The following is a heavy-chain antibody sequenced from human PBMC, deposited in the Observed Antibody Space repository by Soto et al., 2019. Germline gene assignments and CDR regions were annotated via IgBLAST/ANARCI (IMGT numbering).Heavy chain of an antibody. V-gene: IGHV4-31*03. Sequence: QVQLQESGPGLVKTSQTLSLTCTVSGGSISSGAYYWSWIRQHPGKGLEWIGCIFYRGSTYYNPSLKSRVLISIDTSKNQFSLELSSVTAADTAVYYCARVIVAVPTRSFDYWGQGTLVTVSS. CDR1: GGSISSGAYY. J-gene: IGHJ4*02. D-gene: IGHD6-13*01. CDR3: ARVIVAVPTRSFDY. CDR2: IFYRGST.